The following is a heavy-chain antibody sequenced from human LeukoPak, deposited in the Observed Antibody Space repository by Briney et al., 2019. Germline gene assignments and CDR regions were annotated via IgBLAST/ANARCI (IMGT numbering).Heavy chain of an antibody. CDR2: INHSGST. D-gene: IGHD3-3*01. V-gene: IGHV4-34*01. Sequence: SETLSLTCAVYGGSFSVYYWSWIRQPQGKGLEWIGEINHSGSTNYNPSLKSRVTISVDTSKNQFSLKLSSVTAADTAVYYCARGYVFRPARGGYFDYWGQGTLVTVSS. CDR1: GGSFSVYY. CDR3: ARGYVFRPARGGYFDY. J-gene: IGHJ4*02.